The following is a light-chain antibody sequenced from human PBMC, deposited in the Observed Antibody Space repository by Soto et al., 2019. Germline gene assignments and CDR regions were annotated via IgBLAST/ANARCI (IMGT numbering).Light chain of an antibody. Sequence: QSVLTQPPSASGSPGQSVAISCTGTSSDVGGYNYVSWYQQHPGKAPKLMIYEVNKRPSGVPDRFSGSKSGNTASLTVSGLQDEDADHYYCSSYAGSSNVFGTGTKVTV. CDR2: EVN. V-gene: IGLV2-8*01. CDR1: SSDVGGYNY. J-gene: IGLJ1*01. CDR3: SSYAGSSNV.